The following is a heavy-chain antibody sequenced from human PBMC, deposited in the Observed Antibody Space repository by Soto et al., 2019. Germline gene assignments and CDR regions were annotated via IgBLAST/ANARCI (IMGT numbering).Heavy chain of an antibody. V-gene: IGHV4-30-4*01. Sequence: QVQLQESGPGLVKPSQTLSLTCTVSGGSISSGDYYWSWIRQPPGKGLEWIGYIYYSGSTYYNPSLKSRVTISVDTSSNQCSLKLSSVTAADTAVYYCARAMVRGVIITYWGQGTLVTVSS. CDR2: IYYSGST. CDR1: GGSISSGDYY. J-gene: IGHJ4*02. CDR3: ARAMVRGVIITY. D-gene: IGHD3-10*01.